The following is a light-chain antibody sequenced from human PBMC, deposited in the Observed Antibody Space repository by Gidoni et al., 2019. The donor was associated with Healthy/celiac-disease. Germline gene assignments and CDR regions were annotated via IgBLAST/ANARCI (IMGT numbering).Light chain of an antibody. J-gene: IGKJ1*01. CDR3: QQYYSTPWT. CDR2: WAS. CDR1: QSVLYSSNNKNY. V-gene: IGKV4-1*01. Sequence: DIVMTQSQASLAVSLGERATINCKSSQSVLYSSNNKNYLAWYQQKPGQPPKLLIYWASTRESGVPDRFSGSGSGTDFTLTISSLQAEDVAVYYCQQYYSTPWTFGQGTKVEIK.